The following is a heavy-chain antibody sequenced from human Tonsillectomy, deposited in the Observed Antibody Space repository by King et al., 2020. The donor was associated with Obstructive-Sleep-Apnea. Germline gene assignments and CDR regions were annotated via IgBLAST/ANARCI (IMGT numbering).Heavy chain of an antibody. J-gene: IGHJ6*02. Sequence: QLQESGPGLVEPSQTLSLTCAVSGDSISRGGYSWSWVRQSPGKGLEWLGCVYYSGSTYDNPSPRSPVTMSLDTSKNQFSLRMTSVTAADTAVYYCARDRTYFDYWSGFPLFGMDVWGQGTTVTVSS. D-gene: IGHD3-3*01. CDR1: GDSISRGGYS. V-gene: IGHV4-30-4*07. CDR3: ARDRTYFDYWSGFPLFGMDV. CDR2: VYYSGST.